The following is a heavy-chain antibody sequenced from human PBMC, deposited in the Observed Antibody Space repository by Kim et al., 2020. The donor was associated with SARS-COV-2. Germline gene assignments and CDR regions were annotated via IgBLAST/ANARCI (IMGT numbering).Heavy chain of an antibody. CDR1: GFTFSSYA. D-gene: IGHD4-17*01. CDR2: ISYDGSNK. V-gene: IGHV3-30*04. CDR3: ARDEGLYGGTPKNY. J-gene: IGHJ4*02. Sequence: GGSLRLSCAASGFTFSSYAMHWVRQAPGKGLEWVAVISYDGSNKYYADSVKGRFTISRDNSKNTLYLQMNSLRAEDTAVYYCARDEGLYGGTPKNYWGQGTLVTVSS.